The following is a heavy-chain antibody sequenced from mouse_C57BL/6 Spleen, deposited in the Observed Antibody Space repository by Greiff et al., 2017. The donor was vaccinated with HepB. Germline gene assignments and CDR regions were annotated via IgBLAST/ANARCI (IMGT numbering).Heavy chain of an antibody. V-gene: IGHV1-69*01. D-gene: IGHD1-1*01. J-gene: IGHJ2*01. CDR1: GYTFTSYW. CDR3: ARRYYYGRNYFDY. Sequence: QVQLQQPGAELVMPGASVKLSCKASGYTFTSYWMHWVKQRPGQGLEWIGEIDPSDSYTNYNQKFKGKSTLTVDKSSSTAYMQLSSLTSEDSAVYYCARRYYYGRNYFDYWGQGTTLTVSS. CDR2: IDPSDSYT.